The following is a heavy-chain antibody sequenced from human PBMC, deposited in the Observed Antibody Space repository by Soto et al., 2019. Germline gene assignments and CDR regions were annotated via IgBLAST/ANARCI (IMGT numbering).Heavy chain of an antibody. CDR1: GYTFTSNC. D-gene: IGHD4-4*01. V-gene: IGHV1-18*04. CDR3: VRLTGDALDI. Sequence: ASVEVSCKPSGYTFTSNCLSWVRQAPGQGLEWMGWISTNKGNTNYAQKFQGRVTMTTERSTTTAYMELRSLRSDDTAIYYCVRLTGDALDIWGQGTLVTVS. CDR2: ISTNKGNT. J-gene: IGHJ3*02.